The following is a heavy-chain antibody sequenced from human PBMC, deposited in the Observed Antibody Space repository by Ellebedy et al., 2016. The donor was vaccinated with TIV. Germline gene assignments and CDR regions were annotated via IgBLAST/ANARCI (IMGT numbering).Heavy chain of an antibody. CDR1: GYTFTSYG. J-gene: IGHJ4*02. CDR3: ATSATFIERGRADY. Sequence: ASVKVSCKASGYTFTSYGISWVRQAPGQGLEGMGGIVAHNGNRYYKQSLQDRVTMTTDTSTNTAYMELRSLTSDDTAVYYCATSATFIERGRADYWGQGTLVTVSS. V-gene: IGHV1-18*04. CDR2: IVAHNGNR. D-gene: IGHD1-1*01.